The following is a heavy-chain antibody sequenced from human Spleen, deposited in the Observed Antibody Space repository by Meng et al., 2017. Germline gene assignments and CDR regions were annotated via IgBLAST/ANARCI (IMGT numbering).Heavy chain of an antibody. CDR1: GFTFDDYA. Sequence: GESLKISCAASGFTFDDYAMHWVRQAPGKGLEWVSLISWDGGNTYYADSVKGRFTISRDNSKNSLYLQMNSLRHEDTALYYCAKDRATAGIISPYSGMDVWGQGTTVTVSS. CDR3: AKDRATAGIISPYSGMDV. J-gene: IGHJ6*02. V-gene: IGHV3-43D*03. D-gene: IGHD6-13*01. CDR2: ISWDGGNT.